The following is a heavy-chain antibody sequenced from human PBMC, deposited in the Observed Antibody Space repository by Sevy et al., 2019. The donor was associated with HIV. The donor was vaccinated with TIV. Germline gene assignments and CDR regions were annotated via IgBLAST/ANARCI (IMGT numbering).Heavy chain of an antibody. V-gene: IGHV3-23*01. CDR1: GFIFSTYA. CDR2: ISGSGGRT. D-gene: IGHD6-13*01. CDR3: AKGDSTFYGLDG. Sequence: GGSLRLSCTASGFIFSTYAMTWVRQAPGKGLEWVSAISGSGGRTYYADSLKGRFTIFRDNSKNTLYLQMNTLRAEDTAVYYCAKGDSTFYGLDGWGQGTTVTDSS. J-gene: IGHJ6*02.